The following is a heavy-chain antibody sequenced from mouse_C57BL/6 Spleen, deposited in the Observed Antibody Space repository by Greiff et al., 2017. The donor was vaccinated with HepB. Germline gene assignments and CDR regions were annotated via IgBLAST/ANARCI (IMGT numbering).Heavy chain of an antibody. D-gene: IGHD2-2*01. Sequence: QVQLQQSGAELVKPGASVKLSCKASGYTFTEYTIHWVKQRSGQGLEWIGWFYPGSGSIKYNEKFKDKATLTADKSSSTVYMELSRLTSEDSAAYFCARHEEGYGYDYYYAMDDWGQGTSVTVSS. CDR1: GYTFTEYT. CDR3: ARHEEGYGYDYYYAMDD. V-gene: IGHV1-62-2*01. J-gene: IGHJ4*01. CDR2: FYPGSGSI.